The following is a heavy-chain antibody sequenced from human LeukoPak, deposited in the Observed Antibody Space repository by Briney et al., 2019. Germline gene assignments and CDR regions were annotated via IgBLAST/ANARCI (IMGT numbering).Heavy chain of an antibody. V-gene: IGHV4-39*07. CDR2: IYYSGST. CDR3: ARGASGYDILTGYYAKPNFDY. D-gene: IGHD3-9*01. J-gene: IGHJ4*02. CDR1: GGSISSSSYY. Sequence: PSETLSLTCTVSGGSISSSSYYWGWIREPPGKGLEWIGSIYYSGSTYYNPSLKSRVTISVDTSKNQFSLKLSSVTAADTAVYYCARGASGYDILTGYYAKPNFDYWGQGTLVTVSS.